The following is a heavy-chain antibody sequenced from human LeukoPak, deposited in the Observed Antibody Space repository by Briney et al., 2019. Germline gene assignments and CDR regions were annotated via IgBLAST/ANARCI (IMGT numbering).Heavy chain of an antibody. CDR3: ARAPTSYFDY. CDR1: GLSVSSNY. Sequence: TGGSLRLSCAASGLSVSSNYMSWVRQAPGKGLEWVSAINSGGRTYYADSVKGRFTISRDNSKNTLYLQMNSLRVEDTAVYYCARAPTSYFDYWGQGTLVTVSS. V-gene: IGHV3-53*01. J-gene: IGHJ4*02. CDR2: INSGGRT.